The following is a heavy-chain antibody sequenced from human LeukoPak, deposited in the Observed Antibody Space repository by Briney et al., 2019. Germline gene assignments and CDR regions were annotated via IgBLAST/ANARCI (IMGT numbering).Heavy chain of an antibody. V-gene: IGHV3-23*01. CDR3: VKEPRGYSFSFDI. CDR1: GFTFSTCA. CDR2: ISGSGSKA. J-gene: IGHJ3*02. D-gene: IGHD5-18*01. Sequence: GGSLRLSCAASGFTFSTCAINWVRQAPGKGLEWVSAISGSGSKAFYADSVKGRFTISRDNPKNTLYLQMNSLRPEDTAVYYCVKEPRGYSFSFDIWGQGTMVTVSS.